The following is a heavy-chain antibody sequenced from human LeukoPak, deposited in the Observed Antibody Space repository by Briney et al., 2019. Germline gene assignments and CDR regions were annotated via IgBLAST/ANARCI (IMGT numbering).Heavy chain of an antibody. Sequence: GESLKISCKGSGYGFTIYWIAWVRQMPGKGLEWMGIIYPGDSDTRYSPSFQGQVTISADKSIRTAYLQWSSLRASDTAVYYCARQRDGYYYYGLDVWGQGTTVTVSS. CDR3: ARQRDGYYYYGLDV. CDR2: IYPGDSDT. J-gene: IGHJ6*02. V-gene: IGHV5-51*01. CDR1: GYGFTIYW.